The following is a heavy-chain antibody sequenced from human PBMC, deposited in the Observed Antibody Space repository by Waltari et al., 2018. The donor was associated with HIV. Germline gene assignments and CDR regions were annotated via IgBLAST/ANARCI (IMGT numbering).Heavy chain of an antibody. CDR3: ARSFYYDSRAFYFDS. CDR1: GGSITSSNW. Sequence: QVLLRESGPGLVRPSETLSLTCVVSGGSITSSNWWSWVRQSPEKGLEWLGDISHSGRTNYNPSLKTRFTISFNKSKNQFSLTVTSVTDADTALYYCARSFYYDSRAFYFDSWGQGTLVSVSS. V-gene: IGHV4-4*02. D-gene: IGHD3-9*01. J-gene: IGHJ4*02. CDR2: ISHSGRT.